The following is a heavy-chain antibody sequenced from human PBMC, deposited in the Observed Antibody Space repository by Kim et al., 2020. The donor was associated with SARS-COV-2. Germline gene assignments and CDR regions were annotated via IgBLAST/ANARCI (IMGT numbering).Heavy chain of an antibody. CDR1: GYTFTSYA. V-gene: IGHV1-3*01. CDR2: INAGNGNT. J-gene: IGHJ4*02. D-gene: IGHD6-13*01. Sequence: ASVKVSCKASGYTFTSYAMHWVRQAPGQRLEWMGWINAGNGNTKYSQKFQGRVTITRDTSASTAYMELSSLRSEDTAVYYCARETSSRSSWYPFDYWGQGTLVTVSS. CDR3: ARETSSRSSWYPFDY.